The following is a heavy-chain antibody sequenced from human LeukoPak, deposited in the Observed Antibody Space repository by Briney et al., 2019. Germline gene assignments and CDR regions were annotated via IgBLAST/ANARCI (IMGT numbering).Heavy chain of an antibody. CDR2: IYYSGST. CDR3: ASSKMGPYNWLDP. CDR1: GGSISSYY. D-gene: IGHD1-26*01. Sequence: TSETLSLTCTVSGGSISSYYWSWIRQPPVKELEWIGYIYYSGSTNYNPSLKSRVTISVDTSKNQFSLRLSSVTAADTAVYYRASSKMGPYNWLDPWGQGTLVTVSS. J-gene: IGHJ5*02. V-gene: IGHV4-59*08.